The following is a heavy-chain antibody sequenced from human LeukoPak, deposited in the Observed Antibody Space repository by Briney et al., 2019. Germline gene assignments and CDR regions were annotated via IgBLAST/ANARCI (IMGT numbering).Heavy chain of an antibody. CDR1: GGSFSDYY. CDR2: INHSGST. J-gene: IGHJ4*02. V-gene: IGHV4-34*01. CDR3: ASVAELEIDY. D-gene: IGHD1-1*01. Sequence: SETLSLTCAVYGGSFSDYYWSWIRQPPGKGLEWIGEINHSGSTNYNPSLKSRVTISVDTSKNQFPLKLSSVTAADTAVYYCASVAELEIDYWGQGTLVTVSS.